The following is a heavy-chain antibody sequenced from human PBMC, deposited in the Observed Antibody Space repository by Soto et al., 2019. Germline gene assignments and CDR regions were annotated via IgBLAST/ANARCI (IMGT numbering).Heavy chain of an antibody. CDR3: ARDSPRDIAAAGDRDAFDI. V-gene: IGHV3-48*01. CDR2: ISSSSSTI. J-gene: IGHJ3*02. CDR1: GFTFSSYS. D-gene: IGHD6-13*01. Sequence: GGSLRLSCAASGFTFSSYSMNWVRQAPGKGLEWVSYISSSSSTIYYADSVKGRFTISRDNAKNSLYLQMNSLRAEDTAVYYCARDSPRDIAAAGDRDAFDIWGQGTMVTVSS.